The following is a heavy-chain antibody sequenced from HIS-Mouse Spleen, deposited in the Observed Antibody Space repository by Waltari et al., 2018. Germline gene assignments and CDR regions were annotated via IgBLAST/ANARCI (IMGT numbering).Heavy chain of an antibody. CDR2: ISWNSGSI. CDR1: GFTFADYA. D-gene: IGHD6-13*01. V-gene: IGHV3-9*01. CDR3: AKDIRQQLPAEYFQH. Sequence: EVQLVESGGGLVQPGRSLRLSCAASGFTFADYAMHWVRPAQGKGLEWVSGISWNSGSIGYADSVKGRFTISRDNAKNSLYLQMNSLRAEDTALYYCAKDIRQQLPAEYFQHWGQGTLVTVSS. J-gene: IGHJ1*01.